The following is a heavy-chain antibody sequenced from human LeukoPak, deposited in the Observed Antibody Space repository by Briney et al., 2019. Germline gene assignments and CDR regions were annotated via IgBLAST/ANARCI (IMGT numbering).Heavy chain of an antibody. D-gene: IGHD3-10*01. J-gene: IGHJ4*02. CDR2: IIPIFGTA. CDR3: ARDRSGYYGTFDY. CDR1: GGTXSSYA. V-gene: IGHV1-69*13. Sequence: SVKVSCKASGGTXSSYAISWVRQAPGQGLEWMGGIIPIFGTANYAQKFQGRVTITADESTSTAYMELSSLRSEDTAVYYCARDRSGYYGTFDYWGQGTLVTVSS.